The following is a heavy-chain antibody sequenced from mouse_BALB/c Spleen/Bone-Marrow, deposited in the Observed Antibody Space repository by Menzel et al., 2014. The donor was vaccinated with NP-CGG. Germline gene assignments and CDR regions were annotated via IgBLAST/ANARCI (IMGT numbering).Heavy chain of an antibody. J-gene: IGHJ2*01. D-gene: IGHD4-1*01. V-gene: IGHV6-3*01. CDR3: TDLGTDY. CDR1: GFTFSSYW. Sequence: EVKVVESGGGLVQPGGSMKLSCVASGFTFSSYWMSWVRQSPEKGLEWVAEIRLKSDNYATHYAESVKGKLTISRDDSKSRLYLQMNSLRAEDTGIYYCTDLGTDYWGQGTTLTVSS. CDR2: IRLKSDNYAT.